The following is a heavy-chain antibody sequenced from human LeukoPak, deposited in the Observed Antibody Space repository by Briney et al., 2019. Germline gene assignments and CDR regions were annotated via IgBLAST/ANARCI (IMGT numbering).Heavy chain of an antibody. D-gene: IGHD3-22*01. Sequence: GSLRLSCAASGFTFSIYTMHWVRQAPGKGLEWVSSISSAATAIHYADSVKGRFTISRDNSKNTLYLQMNSLRAEDTAVYYCARDDSSTDAFDIWGQGTMVTVSS. J-gene: IGHJ3*02. CDR2: ISSAATAI. CDR1: GFTFSIYT. CDR3: ARDDSSTDAFDI. V-gene: IGHV3-21*01.